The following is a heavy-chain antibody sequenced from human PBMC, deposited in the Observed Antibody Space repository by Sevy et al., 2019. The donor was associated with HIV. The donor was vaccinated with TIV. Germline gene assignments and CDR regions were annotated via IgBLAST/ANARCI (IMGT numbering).Heavy chain of an antibody. Sequence: GGSLRLSCAASGFTFSSYGMHWVCQAPGKGLEWVAVIWYVGSNKYYADSVKGRFTISRDNSKNTLYLQMNSLRAEDTAVYYCARDESYDILTGYFGAFDIWGQGTMVTVSS. CDR3: ARDESYDILTGYFGAFDI. J-gene: IGHJ3*02. CDR1: GFTFSSYG. D-gene: IGHD3-9*01. CDR2: IWYVGSNK. V-gene: IGHV3-33*01.